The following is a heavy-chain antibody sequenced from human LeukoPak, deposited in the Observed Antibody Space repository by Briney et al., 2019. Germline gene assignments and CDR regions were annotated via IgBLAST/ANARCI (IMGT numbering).Heavy chain of an antibody. CDR2: INSSGSTI. CDR1: GFTFSSYE. J-gene: IGHJ4*02. D-gene: IGHD6-13*01. CDR3: ASTPRRIAAAGGDY. Sequence: PGGSLRLSCAASGFTFSSYEMNWVRQAPGKGLEWVSYINSSGSTIYYADSVKGRFTISRDNAKNLLYLQMNSLRAEDTAVYYCASTPRRIAAAGGDYWGQGTLVTVSS. V-gene: IGHV3-48*03.